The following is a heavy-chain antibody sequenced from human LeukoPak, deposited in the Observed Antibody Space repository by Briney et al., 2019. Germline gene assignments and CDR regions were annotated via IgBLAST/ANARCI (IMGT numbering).Heavy chain of an antibody. Sequence: GGSLRLSCAASGFTVSSNYMSWVRQAPGKGLEWVSVIYSGGSTYYADSVKGRFTISRHSSKNTLYLQMNSLRAEDTAVYYCARAYCGGDCSYYYYGMDVWGQGTMVTVSS. CDR3: ARAYCGGDCSYYYYGMDV. CDR1: GFTVSSNY. J-gene: IGHJ6*02. CDR2: IYSGGST. V-gene: IGHV3-53*04. D-gene: IGHD2-21*02.